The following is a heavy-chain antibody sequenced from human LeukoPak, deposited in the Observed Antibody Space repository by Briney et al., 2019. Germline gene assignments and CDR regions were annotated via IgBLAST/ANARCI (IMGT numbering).Heavy chain of an antibody. CDR3: ARLSTAAGTSWFDP. Sequence: PSETLSLTCTVSGGSISSYYWSWIRQPPGKGLEWIGYIYYSGSTNYNPSLKSRVTISVDTSKNQFSLKLSSVTAADTAVYYCARLSTAAGTSWFDPWGQGTLVTVSS. J-gene: IGHJ5*02. CDR2: IYYSGST. V-gene: IGHV4-59*08. CDR1: GGSISSYY. D-gene: IGHD6-13*01.